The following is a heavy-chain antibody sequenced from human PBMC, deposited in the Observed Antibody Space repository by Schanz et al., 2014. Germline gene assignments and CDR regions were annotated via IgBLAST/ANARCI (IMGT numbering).Heavy chain of an antibody. CDR2: IKSESDGGTT. CDR1: GFTFNYAW. J-gene: IGHJ3*02. V-gene: IGHV3-15*01. D-gene: IGHD3-10*01. Sequence: EVQLVESGGGLIQPGGSLRLSCAASGFTFNYAWMNWVRQAPGKGLEWVARIKSESDGGTTDYAAPVQGRFTISRDDSKSTLYLQMNSLKTEDTAVYYCTTPDYYGSGSYSDAFDIGGQGTKVTVSS. CDR3: TTPDYYGSGSYSDAFDI.